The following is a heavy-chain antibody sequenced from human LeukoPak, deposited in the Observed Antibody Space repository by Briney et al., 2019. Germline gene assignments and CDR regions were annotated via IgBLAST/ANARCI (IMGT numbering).Heavy chain of an antibody. CDR3: ARDIAAAGLFFDY. V-gene: IGHV3-7*01. Sequence: GGSLRLSCAASGFTFSSYWMSWVRQAPGKGLEWVANMKYDGSDKDYVDSVKGRFTIPRDNAKNSLYLQMNSLRAEDTAVYYCARDIAAAGLFFDYWGQGTLVTVSS. D-gene: IGHD6-13*01. J-gene: IGHJ4*02. CDR2: MKYDGSDK. CDR1: GFTFSSYW.